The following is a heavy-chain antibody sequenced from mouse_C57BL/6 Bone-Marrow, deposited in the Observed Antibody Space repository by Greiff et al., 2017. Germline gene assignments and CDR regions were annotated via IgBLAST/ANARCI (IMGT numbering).Heavy chain of an antibody. CDR2: ISDGGSYT. Sequence: EVKLMESGGGLVKPGGSLKLSCAASGFTFSSYAMSWVRQTPEKRLAWVATISDGGSYTYYPDNVKGRFTISRDNAKNNLYLQMSHLKSEDTAMYYCAREDYGSSQFAYWGQGTLVTVSA. V-gene: IGHV5-4*01. CDR1: GFTFSSYA. D-gene: IGHD1-1*01. J-gene: IGHJ3*01. CDR3: AREDYGSSQFAY.